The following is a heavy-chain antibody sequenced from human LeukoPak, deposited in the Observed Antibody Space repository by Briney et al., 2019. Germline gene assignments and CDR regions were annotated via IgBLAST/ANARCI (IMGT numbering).Heavy chain of an antibody. J-gene: IGHJ6*02. CDR3: AGGAMVRAPYYYYYGMDV. Sequence: SQTLSLTCTVSGGSISSGGYYWSWIRQHPGKGLEWIGCIYYSGSTYYNPSLKSRVTISVDTSKNQFSLKLSSVTAADTAVYYCAGGAMVRAPYYYYYGMDVWGQGTTVTVSS. CDR1: GGSISSGGYY. D-gene: IGHD3-10*01. V-gene: IGHV4-31*03. CDR2: IYYSGST.